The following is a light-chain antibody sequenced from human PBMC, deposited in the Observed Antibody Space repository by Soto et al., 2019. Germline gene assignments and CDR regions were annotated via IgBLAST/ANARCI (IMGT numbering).Light chain of an antibody. CDR3: QQYGSSPRT. CDR2: GAS. CDR1: QTVNNNY. J-gene: IGKJ3*01. V-gene: IGKV3-20*01. Sequence: EIVLTQSPDTLSLSPGERATLSCRASQTVNNNYVAWYQQKPGQAPRLLIYGASSRATGIPDRFSGSGSGTGFTLTISRLEPEDFAVYYCQQYGSSPRTFGPGAKVDIK.